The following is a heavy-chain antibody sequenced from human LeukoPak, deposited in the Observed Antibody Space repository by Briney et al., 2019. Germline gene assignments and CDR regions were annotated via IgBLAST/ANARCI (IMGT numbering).Heavy chain of an antibody. D-gene: IGHD3-10*01. CDR2: INPSGGST. CDR1: GYTFTSYY. CDR3: ARNRAEAYYGSGMEDFDY. V-gene: IGHV1-46*01. J-gene: IGHJ4*02. Sequence: GASVKVSCKASGYTFTSYYMHWVRQAPGQGLEWMGIINPSGGSTSYAQKFQGRVTMTRNTSISTAYMELSSLRSEDTAVYYCARNRAEAYYGSGMEDFDYWGQGTLVTVSS.